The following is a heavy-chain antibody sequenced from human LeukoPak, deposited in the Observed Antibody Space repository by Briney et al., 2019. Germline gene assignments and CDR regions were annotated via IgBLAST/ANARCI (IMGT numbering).Heavy chain of an antibody. V-gene: IGHV3-48*03. CDR3: AELGITMIGGV. CDR2: ISSSGSTI. D-gene: IGHD3-10*02. Sequence: GGALRLSCAASVFTFSSYEMNWVRQAPGKGLEWVSYISSSGSTIYYADSVKGRFTISRDNAKNSLYLQMTSLRAEDTAVYYCAELGITMIGGVWGKGTTVTISS. CDR1: VFTFSSYE. J-gene: IGHJ6*04.